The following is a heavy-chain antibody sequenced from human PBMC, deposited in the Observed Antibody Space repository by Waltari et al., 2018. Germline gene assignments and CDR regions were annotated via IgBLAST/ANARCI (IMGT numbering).Heavy chain of an antibody. CDR1: GYPFTGHS. CDR3: ARNWNGIDY. V-gene: IGHV1-2*02. D-gene: IGHD1-1*01. J-gene: IGHJ4*02. CDR2: INPKSGDT. Sequence: QVQLVQSGAEVAKPGASVRVSCKASGYPFTGHSIHWVRQAPGQGLEWMGWINPKSGDTRYAQTLQGRVTVTSDTSISTAFMDLSSLRSDDTAVYYCARNWNGIDYWGQGTPVTVSS.